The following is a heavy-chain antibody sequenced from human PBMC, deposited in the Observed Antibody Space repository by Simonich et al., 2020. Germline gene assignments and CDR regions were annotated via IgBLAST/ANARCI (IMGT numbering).Heavy chain of an antibody. J-gene: IGHJ4*02. V-gene: IGHV4-59*01. D-gene: IGHD2-15*01. CDR3: ARGGLYFDY. Sequence: QVQLQESGPGLVKPSETLSLTCTVSGGSISSYYWSWIRHPPGKGLGWIGNIYYSGSTNYNPSLKSRVTISVDTSKNQFSLKLSSVTAADTAVYYCARGGLYFDYWGQGTLVTVSS. CDR1: GGSISSYY. CDR2: IYYSGST.